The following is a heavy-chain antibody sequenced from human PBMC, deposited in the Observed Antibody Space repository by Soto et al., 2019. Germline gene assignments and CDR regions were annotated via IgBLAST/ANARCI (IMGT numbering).Heavy chain of an antibody. D-gene: IGHD3-16*01. Sequence: GGSLRLSCAASGFKFSNYAMSWVRQTPGKGLEWVSLISATGGGTYYADSVKGRFTISRDNSHNTLYLQVHSLTAEDTAVYYCAKDRRAGGNSAFYFDFWGQGAQVTVSS. CDR3: AKDRRAGGNSAFYFDF. CDR1: GFKFSNYA. CDR2: ISATGGGT. V-gene: IGHV3-23*01. J-gene: IGHJ4*02.